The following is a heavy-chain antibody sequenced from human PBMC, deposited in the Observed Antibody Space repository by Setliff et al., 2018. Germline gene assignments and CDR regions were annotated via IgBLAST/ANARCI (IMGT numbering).Heavy chain of an antibody. CDR2: TYYSGTT. CDR1: GGSITSRSYY. CDR3: VKPTWAGEVSSPFAFWFES. D-gene: IGHD3-3*01. Sequence: SETLSLTCSVSGGSITSRSYYWGWIRQSPGKGLEWLGTTYYSGTTYYNSSLRSRVSISTDTSKNEFSLRLSSVTAADTAVYYCVKPTWAGEVSSPFAFWFESWGQGTLVTVSS. V-gene: IGHV4-39*01. J-gene: IGHJ5*01.